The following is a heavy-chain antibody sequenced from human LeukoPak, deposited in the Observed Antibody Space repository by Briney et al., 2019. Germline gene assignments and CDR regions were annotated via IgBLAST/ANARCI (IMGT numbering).Heavy chain of an antibody. CDR2: IWYDGSNK. Sequence: PGGSLRLSCAASGFTFSSYGMHWVRQAPGKGLEWVAVIWYDGSNKYYADSVKGRFTISRDNSKNTLYLQMNSLRAEDTAVYYRAREPFWSGYFDYWGQGTLVTVSS. J-gene: IGHJ4*02. CDR1: GFTFSSYG. D-gene: IGHD3-3*01. CDR3: AREPFWSGYFDY. V-gene: IGHV3-33*01.